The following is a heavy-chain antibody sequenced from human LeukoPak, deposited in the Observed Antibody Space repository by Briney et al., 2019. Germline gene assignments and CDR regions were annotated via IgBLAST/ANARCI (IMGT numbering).Heavy chain of an antibody. D-gene: IGHD2-2*01. J-gene: IGHJ5*02. CDR2: ISAGNGDT. CDR1: GYTFISYA. Sequence: ASVTVSCKASGYTFISYAIHWVRQAPGQRLEWMGWISAGNGDTKYSQEFQGRVTITRDTSASMAYMELSSLRSEDTAVYYCARDRLVNPCSSTTCHHNWFDPWGQGTLVTVSS. V-gene: IGHV1-3*01. CDR3: ARDRLVNPCSSTTCHHNWFDP.